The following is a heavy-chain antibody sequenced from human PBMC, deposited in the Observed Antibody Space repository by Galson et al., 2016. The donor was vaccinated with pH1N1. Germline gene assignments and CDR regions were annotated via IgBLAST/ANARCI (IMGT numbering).Heavy chain of an antibody. J-gene: IGHJ4*02. D-gene: IGHD1-26*01. CDR2: INQDGSRQ. Sequence: SLRLSCAASGFIFSDYWMSWVRQAPGKGLEWVAKINQDGSRQYYVDSMKGRCTISRDNAENSLSLQMSSLRVEDTALYYCATEDYYTSPYWGQGILVTVSS. CDR3: ATEDYYTSPY. V-gene: IGHV3-7*01. CDR1: GFIFSDYW.